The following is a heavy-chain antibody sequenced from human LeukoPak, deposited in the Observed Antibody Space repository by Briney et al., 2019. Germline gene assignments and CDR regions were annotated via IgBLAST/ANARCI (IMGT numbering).Heavy chain of an antibody. V-gene: IGHV4-34*01. J-gene: IGHJ1*01. Sequence: KPSETLSLTCAVYGGSFSGYYWSWIRQPPGKGLEWIGEINHSGSTKYNPSLKSRVTISVDTSKNQFSLNLTSVTAADTAVYYCARHPSVRGPSHFQNWGQGTLVTVSS. D-gene: IGHD3-10*01. CDR3: ARHPSVRGPSHFQN. CDR1: GGSFSGYY. CDR2: INHSGST.